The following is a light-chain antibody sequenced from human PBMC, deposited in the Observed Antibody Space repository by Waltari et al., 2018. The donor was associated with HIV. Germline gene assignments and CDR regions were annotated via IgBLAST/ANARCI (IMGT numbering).Light chain of an antibody. CDR3: QKYNSAPRT. J-gene: IGKJ1*01. CDR2: AAS. V-gene: IGKV1-27*01. CDR1: QGIGHS. Sequence: DVQMTQSPSSLSASVGARVTITCRASQGIGHSLAWYQQKPWKVPNLLIYAASTLQSGVPSRFSGSGSGTHFTLTISSLQPEDIATYYCQKYNSAPRTFGQGTKVEIK.